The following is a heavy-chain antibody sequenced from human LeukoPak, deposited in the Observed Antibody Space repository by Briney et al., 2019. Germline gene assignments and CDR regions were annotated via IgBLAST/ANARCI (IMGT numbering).Heavy chain of an antibody. CDR3: TTEAYYYDSGAIKYFDY. J-gene: IGHJ4*02. V-gene: IGHV3-15*01. CDR1: GFTFSNAW. D-gene: IGHD3-22*01. Sequence: TLGASLRLSCAASGFTFSNAWMSWVRQAPGKGLEWVGRIKSKADGGATHYAAPVKGRFTISRDDSKNTLYLQMNSLKTEDTAVYYCTTEAYYYDSGAIKYFDYWGQGTLVTVSS. CDR2: IKSKADGGAT.